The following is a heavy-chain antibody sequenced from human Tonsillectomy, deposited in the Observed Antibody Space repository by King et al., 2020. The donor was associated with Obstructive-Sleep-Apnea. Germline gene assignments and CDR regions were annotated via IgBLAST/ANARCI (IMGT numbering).Heavy chain of an antibody. V-gene: IGHV1-2*04. CDR1: GYTFTGYY. D-gene: IGHD3-22*01. CDR3: ARGGPMGYYDSGTYYSPYYFDY. J-gene: IGHJ4*02. CDR2: INPDSGGT. Sequence: VQLVESGAEVKKPGASVNVSCKASGYTFTGYYIHWVRQAPGQGLEWMGWINPDSGGTNYAQKFQGWVTMTRDTSISTAYMELSRLRSDDTAVYYCARGGPMGYYDSGTYYSPYYFDYWGQGTLVTGSS.